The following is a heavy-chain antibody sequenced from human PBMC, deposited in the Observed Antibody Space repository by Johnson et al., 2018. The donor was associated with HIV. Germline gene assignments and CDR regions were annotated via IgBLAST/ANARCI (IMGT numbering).Heavy chain of an antibody. CDR3: AKGGGSSWSDAFDI. J-gene: IGHJ3*02. D-gene: IGHD6-13*01. CDR2: INWNGGST. V-gene: IGHV3-20*04. CDR1: GFTFDDYG. Sequence: VQLVESGGGVVRPGGSLRLSCAASGFTFDDYGMSWVRQAPGKGLEWVSGINWNGGSTGYADSVKGRFTISRDNSKNTLYLQMNSLRAEDTAVYYCAKGGGSSWSDAFDIWGQGTMVTVSS.